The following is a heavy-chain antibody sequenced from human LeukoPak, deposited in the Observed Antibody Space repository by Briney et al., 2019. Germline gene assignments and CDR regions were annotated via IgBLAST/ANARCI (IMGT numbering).Heavy chain of an antibody. J-gene: IGHJ4*02. V-gene: IGHV3-48*01. Sequence: TGGSLRLSCAASGFTFSSYSMNWVRQAPGKGLEWVSYISSSSSTIYYADSVKGRFTISRDNSKNTLYLQMNSLRAEDTAVYYCARAGGRWFGEFYFVGWGQGTLVTVSS. CDR1: GFTFSSYS. CDR3: ARAGGRWFGEFYFVG. CDR2: ISSSSSTI. D-gene: IGHD3-10*01.